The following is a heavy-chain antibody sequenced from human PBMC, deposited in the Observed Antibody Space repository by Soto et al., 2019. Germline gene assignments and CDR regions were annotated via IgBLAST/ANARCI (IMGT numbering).Heavy chain of an antibody. CDR1: GVSFSNAW. J-gene: IGHJ6*02. CDR3: ATRYCTNGVCFGAMDV. D-gene: IGHD2-8*01. CDR2: IKSKRGGGTT. V-gene: IGHV3-15*07. Sequence: PGGSLRLSCAASGVSFSNAWMNWARQAPGKGLEWVGRIKSKRGGGTTDYAAPVKSRYTISRDDSTSTEILQMNNQQTEDTAVYFCATRYCTNGVCFGAMDVWGPGTTVTVSS.